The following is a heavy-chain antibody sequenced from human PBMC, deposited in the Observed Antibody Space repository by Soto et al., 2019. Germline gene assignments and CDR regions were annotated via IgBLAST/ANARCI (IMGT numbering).Heavy chain of an antibody. D-gene: IGHD3-22*01. J-gene: IGHJ4*02. Sequence: QDQLVQSGAEVKKPGASVKVSCKASGYTFTDYGISWVRQAPGQGLEWMGWISGYNGDTKYAQKVPGRVTMTIDTSTTTAYMELRSLRSDDTAMYYCARDIGLYYYDSSGYYFDYWGQGTLVTVSS. CDR1: GYTFTDYG. CDR2: ISGYNGDT. V-gene: IGHV1-18*01. CDR3: ARDIGLYYYDSSGYYFDY.